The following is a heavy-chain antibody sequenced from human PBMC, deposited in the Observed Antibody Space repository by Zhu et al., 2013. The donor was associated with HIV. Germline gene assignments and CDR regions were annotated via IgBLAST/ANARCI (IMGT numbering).Heavy chain of an antibody. CDR2: IIPIFGTA. V-gene: IGHV1-69*01. CDR3: VSAVVVVTAGDYYYGMDV. D-gene: IGHD2-21*02. CDR1: GGTFSSYA. Sequence: QVQLVQSGAEVKKPGSSVKVSCKASGGTFSSYAISWVRQAPGQGLEWMGGIIPIFGTANYAQKFQGRVTITADESTSTAYMELSSLRSEDTAVYYCVSAVVVVTAGDYYYGMDVWGQGTTVTVSS. J-gene: IGHJ6*02.